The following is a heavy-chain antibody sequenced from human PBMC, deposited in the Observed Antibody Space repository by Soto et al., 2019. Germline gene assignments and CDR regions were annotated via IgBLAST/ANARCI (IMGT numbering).Heavy chain of an antibody. CDR3: ARTAMEQQLVGGYYYYGMDV. V-gene: IGHV3-21*01. J-gene: IGHJ6*02. CDR1: GFTFSSYS. CDR2: ISSSSSYI. Sequence: EVQLVESGGGLVKPGGSLRLSCAASGFTFSSYSMNWVRQAPGKGLEWVSSISSSSSYIYYADSVKGRFTISRDNAKNSLYLQMNSLRAEDTAVYYCARTAMEQQLVGGYYYYGMDVWGQGTTVTVSS. D-gene: IGHD6-13*01.